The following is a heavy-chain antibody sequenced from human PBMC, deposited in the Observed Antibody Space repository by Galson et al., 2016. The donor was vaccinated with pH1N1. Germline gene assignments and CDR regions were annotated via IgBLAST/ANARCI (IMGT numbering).Heavy chain of an antibody. CDR1: GGSISSSSYY. CDR3: ARLARGERLFYFDY. D-gene: IGHD1-26*01. CDR2: XXYSGST. Sequence: SETLSLTCTVSGGSISSSSYYWGWIRQPPGKGLEWIGSXXYSGSTYYNPSLKSRVTISVDTSRSQFSLKLSTVTAADTAVYYCARLARGERLFYFDYWGQGTLVTVSS. J-gene: IGHJ4*02. V-gene: IGHV4-39*01.